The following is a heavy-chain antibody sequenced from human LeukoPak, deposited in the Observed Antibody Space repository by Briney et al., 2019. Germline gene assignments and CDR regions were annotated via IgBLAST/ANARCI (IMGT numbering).Heavy chain of an antibody. D-gene: IGHD2-2*02. CDR3: ARVLVGVVVVPAAIIPPRDYYYMDV. CDR2: ISYDGSSK. CDR1: GFTFSSYA. V-gene: IGHV3-30-3*01. J-gene: IGHJ6*03. Sequence: SLRLSCAASGFTFSSYAMHWVRQAPGKGLEWVAVISYDGSSKYYADSVKGRFTISRDNSKNTLYLQMNSLRAEDTAVYYCARVLVGVVVVPAAIIPPRDYYYMDVWGKGTTVTVSS.